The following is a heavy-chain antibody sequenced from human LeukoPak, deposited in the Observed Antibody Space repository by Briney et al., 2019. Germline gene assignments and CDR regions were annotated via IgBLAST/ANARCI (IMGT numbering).Heavy chain of an antibody. CDR3: ASEQPVRAFDI. J-gene: IGHJ3*02. V-gene: IGHV4-61*02. Sequence: SQTLSLTCTVSGGSISSGSYYWSWIRQPAGKGLEWIGRIYTSGSTNYNPSLKSRVTISVDTSKNQFSLKLSSVTAADTAVYYCASEQPVRAFDIWGQGTMVTVSS. CDR2: IYTSGST. D-gene: IGHD2-8*01. CDR1: GGSISSGSYY.